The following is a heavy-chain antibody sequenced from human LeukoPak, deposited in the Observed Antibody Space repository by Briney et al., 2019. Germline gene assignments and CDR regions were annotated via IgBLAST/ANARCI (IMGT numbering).Heavy chain of an antibody. J-gene: IGHJ5*02. Sequence: SVKVSCKASGYTFTSYYMHWVRHAPGQGVEWMGGIIPIFGTANYAQKFQGRVTITADESTSTAYMELSSLRSEDTAVYYCAREGYYDSSGYYQYNWFDPWGQGTLVTVSS. D-gene: IGHD3-22*01. CDR2: IIPIFGTA. V-gene: IGHV1-69*13. CDR1: GYTFTSYY. CDR3: AREGYYDSSGYYQYNWFDP.